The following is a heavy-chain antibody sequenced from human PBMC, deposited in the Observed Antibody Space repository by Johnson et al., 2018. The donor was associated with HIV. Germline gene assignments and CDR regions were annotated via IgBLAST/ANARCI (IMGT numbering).Heavy chain of an antibody. D-gene: IGHD6-13*01. V-gene: IGHV3-66*01. CDR2: IYSGGST. J-gene: IGHJ3*02. CDR3: AKVVTSSSSWQDDAFDI. Sequence: VQLVESGGGLVKPGGSLRLSCVASGFTFSDNYMSWVRQAPGKGLEWVSVIYSGGSTYYADSVKGRFTISRDNSKNTLYLEMNSLRVEDTAVYYCAKVVTSSSSWQDDAFDIWGQGTVVTVSS. CDR1: GFTFSDNY.